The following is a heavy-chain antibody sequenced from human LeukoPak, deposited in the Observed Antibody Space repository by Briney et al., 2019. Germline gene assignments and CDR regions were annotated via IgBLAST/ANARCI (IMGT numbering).Heavy chain of an antibody. CDR2: ISYDGSNK. Sequence: HTGRSLRLSCAASGFTFSSYGMRWVRQAPGKGLEWVAVISYDGSNKYYADSVKGRFTISRDNSKNTLYLQMNSLRAEDTAVYYCARSKVEQWLVRPSAFDIWGQGTMVTVSS. CDR1: GFTFSSYG. CDR3: ARSKVEQWLVRPSAFDI. V-gene: IGHV3-30*03. J-gene: IGHJ3*02. D-gene: IGHD6-19*01.